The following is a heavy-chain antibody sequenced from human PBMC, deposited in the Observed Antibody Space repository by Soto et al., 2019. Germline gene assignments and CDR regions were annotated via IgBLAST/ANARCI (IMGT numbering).Heavy chain of an antibody. Sequence: EVQLVESGGRLVQPGGSLRLSCAASGFMFSAYWMSWVRQDPGKGLEWVATISGGASDKFYVDPVKGRFPISRDDSKNTLYLQRPSLRAEVTAVYYCVREDWHRFDSWGQGPLVTVSS. D-gene: IGHD2-21*01. CDR3: VREDWHRFDS. V-gene: IGHV3-7*01. CDR1: GFMFSAYW. CDR2: ISGGASDK. J-gene: IGHJ4*02.